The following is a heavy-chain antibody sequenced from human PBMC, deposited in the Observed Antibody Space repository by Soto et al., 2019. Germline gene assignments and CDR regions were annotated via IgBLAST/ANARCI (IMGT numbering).Heavy chain of an antibody. J-gene: IGHJ4*02. Sequence: SVKVSCKASLGTFSSYDNSWVRQAPGQGLEWMGGIIPIFGTANYAQKFQGRVTITADKSTSTAYMELSSLRSEDTAVYYCARGPSLDTAMVGYFDYWGQGTLVTVSS. CDR1: LGTFSSYD. CDR2: IIPIFGTA. CDR3: ARGPSLDTAMVGYFDY. V-gene: IGHV1-69*06. D-gene: IGHD5-18*01.